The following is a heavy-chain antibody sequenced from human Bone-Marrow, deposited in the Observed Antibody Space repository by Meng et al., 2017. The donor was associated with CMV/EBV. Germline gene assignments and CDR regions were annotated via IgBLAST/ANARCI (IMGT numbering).Heavy chain of an antibody. Sequence: SETLSLTCAAYGLTFSGYYWSWIRQPPGKGLEWIGEINHSGSTNYNPSPKSRVTITVDTSKNQFSLKLSSVTAADTAAYYCARGIVVVPAAQPYHCYGMDVWGQGTTVTVSS. CDR3: ARGIVVVPAAQPYHCYGMDV. J-gene: IGHJ6*02. CDR1: GLTFSGYY. CDR2: INHSGST. D-gene: IGHD2-2*01. V-gene: IGHV4-34*01.